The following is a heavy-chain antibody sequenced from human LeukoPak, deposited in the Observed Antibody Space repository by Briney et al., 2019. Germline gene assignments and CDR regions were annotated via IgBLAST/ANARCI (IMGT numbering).Heavy chain of an antibody. CDR3: ARDHGGNFDAFDI. CDR2: IYYSEST. V-gene: IGHV4-39*07. D-gene: IGHD2-21*01. Sequence: PSETLSLTCTVSGGSIRSSSYYWGWIRQPPGKGLEWIGSIYYSESTYYNPSLKSRVTISVDTSKNQFSLKLSSVTAADTAVYYCARDHGGNFDAFDIWGQGTMVTVSS. J-gene: IGHJ3*02. CDR1: GGSIRSSSYY.